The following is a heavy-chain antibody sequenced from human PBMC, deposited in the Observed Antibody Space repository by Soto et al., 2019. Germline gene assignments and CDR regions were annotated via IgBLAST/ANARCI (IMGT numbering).Heavy chain of an antibody. CDR1: GGAITSGGYY. Sequence: QVQLQESGPGLVKPSQTMSLTCTVSGGAITSGGYYWSWIRQHPGKGPAWIGYIYYSGNTYYNPSLKSRIAISIDTSKNQFSLKLNSLTAADSAVYYCAITPSPGTAFDYWGQGTLVTVSS. J-gene: IGHJ4*02. V-gene: IGHV4-31*03. CDR2: IYYSGNT. D-gene: IGHD5-18*01. CDR3: AITPSPGTAFDY.